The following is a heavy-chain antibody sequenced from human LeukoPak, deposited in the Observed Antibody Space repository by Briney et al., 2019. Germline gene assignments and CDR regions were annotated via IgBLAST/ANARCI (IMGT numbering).Heavy chain of an antibody. Sequence: GGSLRLSCAASGFTFGRHAMNWVRQAPGKGLEWVSAIRFSGESTYYADSVKGRFTISRDNSKNTLYLQMDSQRAEDTAVYYCAKDVGTSGNYSPSDYWGQGTLVTVSS. D-gene: IGHD3-10*01. CDR1: GFTFGRHA. J-gene: IGHJ4*02. CDR2: IRFSGEST. CDR3: AKDVGTSGNYSPSDY. V-gene: IGHV3-23*01.